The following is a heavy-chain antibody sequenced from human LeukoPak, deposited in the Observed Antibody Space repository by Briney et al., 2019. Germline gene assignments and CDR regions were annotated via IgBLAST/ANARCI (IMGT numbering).Heavy chain of an antibody. CDR3: AGLPCTTVGCRGRLDDYYYMDV. CDR2: IYYSGST. Sequence: PSETLSLTCTGAGGSISSYYWSWLRQPPGKGLEGIGYIYYSGSTNYNPSLTSRVTISVDTSKNQISLKLSSVTAADTAVYYCAGLPCTTVGCRGRLDDYYYMDVWGKGTTVTVSS. V-gene: IGHV4-59*01. J-gene: IGHJ6*03. CDR1: GGSISSYY. D-gene: IGHD4-11*01.